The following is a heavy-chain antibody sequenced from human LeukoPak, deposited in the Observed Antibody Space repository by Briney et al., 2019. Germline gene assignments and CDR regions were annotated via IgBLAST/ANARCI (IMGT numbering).Heavy chain of an antibody. CDR3: ARRAGGYSHPYDY. J-gene: IGHJ4*02. V-gene: IGHV3-23*01. D-gene: IGHD4-23*01. Sequence: GGSLRLSCAASGFTFSNYAMSWVRQAPGKGLEWVSAISGSGGSTYYADSVKGRFTISRDNSKNTLYLQMNSLRAEDTAVYYCARRAGGYSHPYDYWGQGTLVTVSS. CDR1: GFTFSNYA. CDR2: ISGSGGST.